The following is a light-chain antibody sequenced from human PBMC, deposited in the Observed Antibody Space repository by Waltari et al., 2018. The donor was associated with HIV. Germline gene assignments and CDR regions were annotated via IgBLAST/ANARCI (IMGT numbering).Light chain of an antibody. CDR3: QSYDNENPVL. Sequence: NFMLTQPHPVSESPGQTVTISCTRSSRSIATYYVHRYQLRPGSSPTTVIYKDDQRPSGVPDRFSGSIHSSSNSASLTISGLRPEDEADYYCQSYDNENPVLFGGGTKLTVL. V-gene: IGLV6-57*01. J-gene: IGLJ2*01. CDR1: SRSIATYY. CDR2: KDD.